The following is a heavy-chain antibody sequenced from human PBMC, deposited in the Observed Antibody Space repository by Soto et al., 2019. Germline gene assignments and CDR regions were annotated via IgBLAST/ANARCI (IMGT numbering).Heavy chain of an antibody. CDR2: ISYDGSNK. CDR3: ANDLFSGTEVDF. CDR1: GFTFSSYG. D-gene: IGHD5-12*01. Sequence: QVQLVESGGGVVQPGRSLRLSCAASGFTFSSYGMHWVRQAPGKGLEWVAVISYDGSNKYYADSVKGRFTISRDNSKNTLYLQMNSLRVEDKAVYYCANDLFSGTEVDFWGQGTLVTVSS. V-gene: IGHV3-30*18. J-gene: IGHJ4*02.